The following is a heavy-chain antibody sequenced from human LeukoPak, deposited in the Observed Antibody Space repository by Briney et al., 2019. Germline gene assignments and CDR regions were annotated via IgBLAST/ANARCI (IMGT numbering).Heavy chain of an antibody. CDR2: ISAYNGNT. Sequence: ASVKVSCKASGYTFTSYGISWVRQAPGQGLEWMGWISAYNGNTNYAQKLQGRVTMTTDTSTSTAYMELRSLRSDDTAVYYCARDITYRDGYSGPYYFDYWGQGTLVTISS. CDR1: GYTFTSYG. J-gene: IGHJ4*02. V-gene: IGHV1-18*01. D-gene: IGHD5-24*01. CDR3: ARDITYRDGYSGPYYFDY.